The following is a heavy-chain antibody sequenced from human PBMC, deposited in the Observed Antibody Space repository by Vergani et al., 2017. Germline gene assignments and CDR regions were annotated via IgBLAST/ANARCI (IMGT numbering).Heavy chain of an antibody. CDR3: AKGRNGDFGDYYYYMDV. CDR2: ISYDGSNK. Sequence: QVQLVESGGGVVQPGRSLRLSCAASGFTFSSYGMHWVRQAPGKGLEWVAVISYDGSNKYYADSVKGRFTISRDNSKNTLYLQVNSLRAEDTDVYYCAKGRNGDFGDYYYYMDVWGKGTTVTVSS. J-gene: IGHJ6*03. V-gene: IGHV3-30*18. D-gene: IGHD3-10*01. CDR1: GFTFSSYG.